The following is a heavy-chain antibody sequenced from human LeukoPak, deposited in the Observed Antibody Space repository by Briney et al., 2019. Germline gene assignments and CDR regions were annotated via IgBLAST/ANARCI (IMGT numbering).Heavy chain of an antibody. CDR3: ARGMRQIVVVPAAIDL. V-gene: IGHV3-7*01. D-gene: IGHD2-2*01. J-gene: IGHJ4*02. CDR2: IKQDGSEK. CDR1: GFTFSNYW. Sequence: GGSLRLSCAASGFTFSNYWMSWVRQAPGKGLEWVANIKQDGSEKCYVDSVKGRFTISRDNAKNSLYLQMNSLRAEDTAVYYCARGMRQIVVVPAAIDLWGQGTLVTVSS.